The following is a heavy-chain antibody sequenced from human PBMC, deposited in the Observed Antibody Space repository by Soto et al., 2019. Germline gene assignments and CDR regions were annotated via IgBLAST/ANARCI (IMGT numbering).Heavy chain of an antibody. CDR1: GFTFSSYA. J-gene: IGHJ3*02. CDR2: ISGSGGST. D-gene: IGHD1-7*01. Sequence: PGGSLRLSCAASGFTFSSYAMNWVRQAPGKGLEWVSAISGSGGSTYYADSVKGRVTISRDSSKNTLYLQMNSLRAGDTAVYYCAKGNSWSPALVLDIWGQGTMVTVSS. V-gene: IGHV3-23*01. CDR3: AKGNSWSPALVLDI.